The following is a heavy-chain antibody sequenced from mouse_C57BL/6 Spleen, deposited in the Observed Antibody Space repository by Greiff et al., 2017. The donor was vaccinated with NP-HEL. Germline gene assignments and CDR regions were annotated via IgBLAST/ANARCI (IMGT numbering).Heavy chain of an antibody. Sequence: VMLVESGAELVKPGASVKISCKASGYAFSSYWMNWVKQRPGKGLEWIGQIYPGDGDPHYNGKFKGKATLTADQSSSTAYMQLSSLTSEDSAVYFCARSRGSYWYVDVWGTGTTVTVSS. V-gene: IGHV1-80*01. CDR1: GYAFSSYW. CDR3: ARSRGSYWYVDV. J-gene: IGHJ1*03. D-gene: IGHD1-1*01. CDR2: IYPGDGDP.